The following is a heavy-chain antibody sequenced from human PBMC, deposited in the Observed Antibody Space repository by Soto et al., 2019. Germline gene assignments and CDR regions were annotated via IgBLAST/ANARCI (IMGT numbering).Heavy chain of an antibody. D-gene: IGHD3-16*01. Sequence: QVQLVESGGGVVQPGRSLRLSCAASGFTFSSYAMHWVRQAPGKGLEWVAVISYDGSNKYYADSVKGRFTISRDNSKNTLYLQMNSLRAEDTAVYYCARDRPSIMITFGGVKGGFLDYWGQGTLVTVSS. CDR1: GFTFSSYA. CDR2: ISYDGSNK. CDR3: ARDRPSIMITFGGVKGGFLDY. V-gene: IGHV3-30-3*01. J-gene: IGHJ4*02.